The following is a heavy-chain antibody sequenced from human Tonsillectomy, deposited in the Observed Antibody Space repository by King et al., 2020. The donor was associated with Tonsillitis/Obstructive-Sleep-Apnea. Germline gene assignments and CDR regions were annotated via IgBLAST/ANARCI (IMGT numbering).Heavy chain of an antibody. CDR2: IYSGGST. CDR3: ARGGYCSSTSCHRNDAFDI. D-gene: IGHD2-2*01. CDR1: GFTVSSNY. V-gene: IGHV3-66*01. Sequence: VQLVESGGGLVQPGGSLRLSCAASGFTVSSNYMSWVRQAPGKGLEWVSVIYSGGSTYYADSVKGRFTISRDNSKNTLFLQMNSLRAEDTAVYYCARGGYCSSTSCHRNDAFDIWGQGTMVTVSS. J-gene: IGHJ3*02.